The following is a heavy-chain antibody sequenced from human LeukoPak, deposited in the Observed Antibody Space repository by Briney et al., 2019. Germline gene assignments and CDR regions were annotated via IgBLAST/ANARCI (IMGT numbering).Heavy chain of an antibody. D-gene: IGHD2-2*01. V-gene: IGHV4-38-2*02. CDR3: ARAEDCSSTSCYAFDI. CDR1: GYSITSGYY. Sequence: SETLSLTCTVSGYSITSGYYWGWIRQPPGKGLEWIGSIYHSGSTYYNPSLKSRVTISVDRSKNQFSLKLSSVTAADTAVYYCARAEDCSSTSCYAFDIWGQGTMVTVSS. J-gene: IGHJ3*02. CDR2: IYHSGST.